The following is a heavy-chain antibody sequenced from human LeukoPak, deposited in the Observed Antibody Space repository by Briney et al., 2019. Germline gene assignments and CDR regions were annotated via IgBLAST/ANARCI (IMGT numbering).Heavy chain of an antibody. V-gene: IGHV3-9*01. D-gene: IGHD1-1*01. CDR3: AKGRYDYYYYYGMDV. Sequence: GGSLRLSCAASGFTFDDYAMHWVRQAPGKGLEWVSGTSRNNGSRGFADSVKGRFTISRDNAKNALFLQMNSLRAEDTALYYCAKGRYDYYYYYGMDVWGQGTTVTVSS. J-gene: IGHJ6*02. CDR1: GFTFDDYA. CDR2: TSRNNGSR.